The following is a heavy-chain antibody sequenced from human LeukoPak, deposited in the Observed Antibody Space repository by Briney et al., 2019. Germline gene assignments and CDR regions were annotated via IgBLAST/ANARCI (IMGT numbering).Heavy chain of an antibody. CDR3: ASPTGAHWFDP. CDR2: INHSGST. J-gene: IGHJ5*02. V-gene: IGHV4-34*01. CDR1: GGSFSGYY. Sequence: PSETLSLTCAVYGGSFSGYYWSWIRQPPGKGLEWIGEINHSGSTNYNPSLKSRVTISVDTSKNQFSLKLSSVTAADTAVYYCASPTGAHWFDPWGQGTLVTVSS.